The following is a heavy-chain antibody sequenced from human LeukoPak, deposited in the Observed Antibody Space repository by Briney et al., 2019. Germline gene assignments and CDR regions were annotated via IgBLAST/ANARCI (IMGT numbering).Heavy chain of an antibody. CDR3: AAGQVDTGMAFDY. J-gene: IGHJ4*02. CDR2: IVVGSGNT. V-gene: IGHV1-58*02. Sequence: ASVKVSCKASGFTFTSSAMQWVRQARGQRLEWIGWIVVGSGNTNYAQKFQERVTITRDMSTSTAYMELSSLRSEDTAVYCCAAGQVDTGMAFDYWGQGTLVTVSS. CDR1: GFTFTSSA. D-gene: IGHD5-18*01.